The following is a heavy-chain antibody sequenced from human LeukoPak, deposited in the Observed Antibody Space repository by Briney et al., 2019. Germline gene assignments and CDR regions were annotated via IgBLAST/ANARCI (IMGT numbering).Heavy chain of an antibody. Sequence: GRSLRLSCAASGFTFSDYYISWIRQAPGKGLEWVSYISSSGSTIYYAYSVKGRFTISRDYAKNSLYLQMNSLRAEDTAVYYCARKGSYGSVFDPWGQGTLVTVSS. J-gene: IGHJ5*02. CDR3: ARKGSYGSVFDP. V-gene: IGHV3-11*01. CDR1: GFTFSDYY. CDR2: ISSSGSTI. D-gene: IGHD3-10*01.